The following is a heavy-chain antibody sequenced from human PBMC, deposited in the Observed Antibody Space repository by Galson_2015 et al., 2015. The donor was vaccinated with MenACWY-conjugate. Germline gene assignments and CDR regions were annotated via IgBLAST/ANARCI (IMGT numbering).Heavy chain of an antibody. V-gene: IGHV3-23*01. Sequence: SLRLSCAVSGFTFSDYAMSWVRQAPGKGLEWVSGISASGGGTYCPDSVKGRFTISRDNSRNTLYLQMNSLRAEDTAVYYCAKTPLGYYHYVDVWGKGTPVTVSS. CDR1: GFTFSDYA. J-gene: IGHJ6*03. CDR2: ISASGGGT. CDR3: AKTPLGYYHYVDV.